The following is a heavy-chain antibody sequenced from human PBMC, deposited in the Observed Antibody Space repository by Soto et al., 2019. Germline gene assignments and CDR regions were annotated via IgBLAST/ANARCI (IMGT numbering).Heavy chain of an antibody. Sequence: GESLKISCTGFGYTFTTFWISWVRQMPGKGLEWMGRIDPRDSYVNYSPSFQGHVTISLDKSISTAYLQWGSLKASDTAMYYCARLFCSTTTCDSWFDPWGQGTLVTVSS. CDR2: IDPRDSYV. CDR3: ARLFCSTTTCDSWFDP. CDR1: GYTFTTFW. D-gene: IGHD2-2*01. J-gene: IGHJ5*02. V-gene: IGHV5-10-1*01.